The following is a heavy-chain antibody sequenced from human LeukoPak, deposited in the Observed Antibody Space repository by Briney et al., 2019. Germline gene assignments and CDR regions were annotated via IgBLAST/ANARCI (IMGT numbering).Heavy chain of an antibody. D-gene: IGHD3-22*01. CDR1: GFVFSTYA. CDR2: IKSKTDGGTT. Sequence: PGGSLRLSCAASGFVFSTYAMNWVRQAPGKGLEWVGRIKSKTDGGTTDYAAPVKGRFTISRDDSKNTLYLQMNSLKTEDTAVYYYTTDRGDYYDSSGYGYYFDYWGQGTLVTVSS. J-gene: IGHJ4*02. CDR3: TTDRGDYYDSSGYGYYFDY. V-gene: IGHV3-15*01.